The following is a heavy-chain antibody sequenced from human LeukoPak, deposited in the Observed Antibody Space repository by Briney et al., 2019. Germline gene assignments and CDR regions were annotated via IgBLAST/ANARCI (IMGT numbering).Heavy chain of an antibody. V-gene: IGHV3-9*01. CDR2: ISWNSGSI. J-gene: IGHJ4*02. CDR1: GFIFNNYA. D-gene: IGHD6-19*01. CDR3: AKDNRRHYTSGPNPDSLH. Sequence: GGSLRLSCAGSGFIFNNYAMHRVRQPPGKGLEWVSGISWNSGSIDYADSVKGRFTISRDNAKNSLYLQMNSLRVEDTAFYYCAKDNRRHYTSGPNPDSLHWGQGALVTVSS.